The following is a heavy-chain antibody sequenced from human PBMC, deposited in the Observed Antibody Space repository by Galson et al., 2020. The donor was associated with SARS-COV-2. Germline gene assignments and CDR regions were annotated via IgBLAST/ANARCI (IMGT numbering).Heavy chain of an antibody. CDR3: ARVRYDFWSGFVFDAFDI. CDR1: GYSFTNNW. V-gene: IGHV5-51*01. CDR2: IHPRDSDT. J-gene: IGHJ3*02. D-gene: IGHD3-3*01. Sequence: KIGESLNISCKGSGYSFTNNWIGWVRQMPGQGLEWMGIIHPRDSDTRYSPSFEGQVTISADKSLTTTFLQWSSLKASDTAIYYCARVRYDFWSGFVFDAFDIWGQGTMVTVP.